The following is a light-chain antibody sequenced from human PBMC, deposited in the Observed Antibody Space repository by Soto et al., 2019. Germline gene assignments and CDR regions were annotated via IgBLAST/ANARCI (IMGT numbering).Light chain of an antibody. V-gene: IGLV2-14*01. J-gene: IGLJ1*01. CDR3: SSYKSRSTLRYV. Sequence: QSALTQPASVSGSPGQSITISCTGTSSDVGGYNLVSWYQQYPDKAPKLMIFDVNTRPSGVSNRFSGSKSGNTASLTISGLQAEDEADYYCSSYKSRSTLRYVFGTGTKVTVL. CDR2: DVN. CDR1: SSDVGGYNL.